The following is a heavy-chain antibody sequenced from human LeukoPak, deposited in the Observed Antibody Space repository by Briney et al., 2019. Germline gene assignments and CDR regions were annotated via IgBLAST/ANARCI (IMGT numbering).Heavy chain of an antibody. D-gene: IGHD5-12*01. V-gene: IGHV3-23*01. CDR2: VSTSGAST. CDR1: GFTFSSFS. Sequence: GGSLRLSCAASGFTFSSFSMNWVRQAPGKGLEWVSTVSTSGASTYYADSVRGRFTISRDDSKNTAFLQMNNLKTEDTAVYSCVIRAVDSQSLRGLFDYWGQGTLVTVSS. CDR3: VIRAVDSQSLRGLFDY. J-gene: IGHJ4*02.